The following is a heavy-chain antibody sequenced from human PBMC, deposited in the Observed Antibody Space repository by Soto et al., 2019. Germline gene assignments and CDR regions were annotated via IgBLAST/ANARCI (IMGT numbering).Heavy chain of an antibody. J-gene: IGHJ4*02. CDR1: GGSINSGDSY. V-gene: IGHV4-31*03. CDR3: ARDAPGVAPY. CDR2: INYRGST. Sequence: QVQLQESGPGLVRPSQTLSLTCTVSGGSINSGDSYWNWIRPHPEKGLEWIGYINYRGSTFYNPSLKSRIIISVDTSKNQFSLKLSSVTAADTAVYYCARDAPGVAPYGGQGTLVTVSS. D-gene: IGHD2-15*01.